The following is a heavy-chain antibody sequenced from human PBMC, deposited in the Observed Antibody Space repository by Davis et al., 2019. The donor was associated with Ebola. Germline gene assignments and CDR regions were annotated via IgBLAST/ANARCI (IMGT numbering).Heavy chain of an antibody. V-gene: IGHV4-59*01. CDR1: GGSISSYY. D-gene: IGHD2-21*01. Sequence: SETLSLTCTVSGGSISSYYWSWIRQPPGKGLEWIGYIYYSGSTNYNPSLKSRVTISVDTSKNQFSLKLSSVTAADTAVYFCARSMWGAYFTFDIWGQGTMVTVSS. CDR3: ARSMWGAYFTFDI. J-gene: IGHJ3*02. CDR2: IYYSGST.